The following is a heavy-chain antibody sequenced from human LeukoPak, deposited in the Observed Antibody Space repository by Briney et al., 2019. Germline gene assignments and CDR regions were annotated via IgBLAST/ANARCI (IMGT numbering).Heavy chain of an antibody. CDR3: ARGKMRKDY. D-gene: IGHD5-24*01. CDR2: INHSGST. CDR1: GGSFSGYY. Sequence: SETLSLTCAVYGGSFSGYYWSWIRQPPGKGLEWIGEINHSGSTNYNPSLKSRVTISVDTSKNQFSPKLSSVTAADTAVYYCARGKMRKDYWGQGTLVTVSS. V-gene: IGHV4-34*01. J-gene: IGHJ4*02.